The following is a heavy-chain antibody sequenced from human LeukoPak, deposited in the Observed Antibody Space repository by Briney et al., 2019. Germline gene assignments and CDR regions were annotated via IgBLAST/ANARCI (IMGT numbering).Heavy chain of an antibody. CDR3: ARWGGGNAFDI. CDR2: ITSSSSYI. V-gene: IGHV3-21*01. J-gene: IGHJ3*02. D-gene: IGHD3-16*01. CDR1: GFTFNNYA. Sequence: PGGSLRLSCAASGFTFNNYAINWVRQAPGKGLEWASSITSSSSYISYTDSVKGRFTISRDDARNSLYLQMNSLSADATAFYYGARWGGGNAFDIWGQGTMVTVSS.